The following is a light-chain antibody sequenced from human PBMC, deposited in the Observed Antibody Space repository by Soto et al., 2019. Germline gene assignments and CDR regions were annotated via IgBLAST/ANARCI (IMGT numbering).Light chain of an antibody. CDR2: DVT. Sequence: QSVLSQPASVSGSPGQSITISCTGTSSDVGGFEYVSWYQHQPGKAPKLIIYDVTKRPSGVSNRFSGSKSGNTASLTISGLQVEDEADYFCSSFTTTAILVVFGGRTKVTVL. J-gene: IGLJ2*01. CDR3: SSFTTTAILVV. V-gene: IGLV2-14*01. CDR1: SSDVGGFEY.